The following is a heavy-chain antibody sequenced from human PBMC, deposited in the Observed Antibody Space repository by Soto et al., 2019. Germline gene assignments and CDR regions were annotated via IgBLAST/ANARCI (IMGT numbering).Heavy chain of an antibody. CDR3: ANWLVRGTGPDY. V-gene: IGHV3-30*18. Sequence: PGGSLRLSCAASGFTFSNYGMHWVRQAPGKGLDWVAVISYDGSNKYYADSVNGRFAISRDNSKNTLYLQMNSLRAEDTAVYYCANWLVRGTGPDYWGQGTLVTVSS. J-gene: IGHJ4*02. D-gene: IGHD1-26*01. CDR2: ISYDGSNK. CDR1: GFTFSNYG.